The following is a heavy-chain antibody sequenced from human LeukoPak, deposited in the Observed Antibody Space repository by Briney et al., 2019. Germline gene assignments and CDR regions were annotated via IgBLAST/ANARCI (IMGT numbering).Heavy chain of an antibody. CDR3: ASIVEMASPPPFP. J-gene: IGHJ5*02. Sequence: PGASLRLSCAASGFTFSSYSMNWVRQAPGKGLEWVSSISSSSSYIYYADSVKGRFTISRDNAKNSLYLQMNSLRAEDTAVYYCASIVEMASPPPFPWGQGTLVTVSS. V-gene: IGHV3-21*01. D-gene: IGHD5-24*01. CDR2: ISSSSSYI. CDR1: GFTFSSYS.